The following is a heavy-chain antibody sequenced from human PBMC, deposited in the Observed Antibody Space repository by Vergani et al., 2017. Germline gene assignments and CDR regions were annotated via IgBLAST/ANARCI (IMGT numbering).Heavy chain of an antibody. CDR2: IKQDGSEK. CDR1: GFTFSSYW. Sequence: EVQLVESGGGLVQPGGSLRLSCAASGFTFSSYWMSWVRQAPGKGLEWVANIKQDGSEKYYVDSVKGRFTISRDNAKNSLYLQMNSLRAEDTAVYYCARDKRLLVMGGGVYYFDYWGQGTLVTVSS. V-gene: IGHV3-7*01. J-gene: IGHJ4*02. CDR3: ARDKRLLVMGGGVYYFDY. D-gene: IGHD5-24*01.